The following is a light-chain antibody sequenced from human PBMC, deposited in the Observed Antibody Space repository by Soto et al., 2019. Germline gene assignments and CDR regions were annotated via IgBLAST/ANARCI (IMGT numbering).Light chain of an antibody. Sequence: HSVLTQPPSASGTPGQRVTISCSGSSSNIGSNYVYWYQQLPGTVPQLLIYRNSERPSGVTDRFSGSKSGTSASLAISGLRSEDEADYYCAAWDDSLSGVVFGGGTKLTVL. V-gene: IGLV1-47*01. CDR1: SSNIGSNY. CDR3: AAWDDSLSGVV. CDR2: RNS. J-gene: IGLJ2*01.